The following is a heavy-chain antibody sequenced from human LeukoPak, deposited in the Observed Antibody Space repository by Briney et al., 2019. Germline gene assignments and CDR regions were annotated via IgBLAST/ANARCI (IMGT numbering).Heavy chain of an antibody. J-gene: IGHJ3*02. V-gene: IGHV4-39*07. Sequence: SETLSLTCTVSGGSISSSSYYWGWIRQPPGKGLEWIGSIYYSGSTYYNPSLKSRVTISVDTSKNQFSLKLSSVTAADTAVYYCARDFLGYSRAFEIWGQGTMVTVSS. CDR2: IYYSGST. CDR1: GGSISSSSYY. D-gene: IGHD3-16*01. CDR3: ARDFLGYSRAFEI.